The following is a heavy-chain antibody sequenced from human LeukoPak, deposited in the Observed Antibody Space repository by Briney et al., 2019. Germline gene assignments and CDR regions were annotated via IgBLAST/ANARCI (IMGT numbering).Heavy chain of an antibody. Sequence: ASVKVSCKASGYTFTGYYMHWVRQAPGQGLEWMGWINPNSGGTNYAQKFQGRVTMTRDTSISTAYMELSRLRSDDTAVYYCARDGVVVVPAARVYYYYMDVWGKGTTVTISS. D-gene: IGHD2-2*01. J-gene: IGHJ6*03. CDR2: INPNSGGT. CDR3: ARDGVVVVPAARVYYYYMDV. V-gene: IGHV1-2*02. CDR1: GYTFTGYY.